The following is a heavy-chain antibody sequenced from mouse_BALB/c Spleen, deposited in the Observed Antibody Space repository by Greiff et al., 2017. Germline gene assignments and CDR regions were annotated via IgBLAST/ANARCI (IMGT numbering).Heavy chain of an antibody. J-gene: IGHJ3*01. CDR2: ISSGGSYT. Sequence: EVHLVESGGGLVKPGGSLKLSCAASGFTFSSYAMSWVRQTPEKRLEWVATISSGGSYTYYPDSVKGRFTISRDNAKNTLYLQMSSLRSEDTAMYYCARQLDSSGYRFAYWGQGTLVTVSA. V-gene: IGHV5-9-3*01. CDR3: ARQLDSSGYRFAY. D-gene: IGHD3-2*01. CDR1: GFTFSSYA.